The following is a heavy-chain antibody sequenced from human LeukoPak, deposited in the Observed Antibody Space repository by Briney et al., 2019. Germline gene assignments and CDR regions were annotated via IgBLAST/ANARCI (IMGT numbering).Heavy chain of an antibody. D-gene: IGHD6-13*01. CDR1: GFTFSSYT. CDR2: IFYDAINK. V-gene: IGHV3-30-3*01. J-gene: IGHJ3*02. Sequence: QPGRSLRLSCAASGFTFSSYTMHWVRQAPGKGLEWVAVIFYDAINKYYADSVKGRFTISRDNSKNTLYLQMNSLRAEDTAVYYCARVRRPNTAAGLFERRVRAFDIWGQGTMVTVSS. CDR3: ARVRRPNTAAGLFERRVRAFDI.